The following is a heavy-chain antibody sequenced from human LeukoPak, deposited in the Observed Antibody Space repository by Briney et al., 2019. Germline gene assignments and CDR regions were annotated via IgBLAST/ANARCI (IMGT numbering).Heavy chain of an antibody. J-gene: IGHJ4*02. Sequence: PSETLSLTCTVSGGSISSYYWSWIRQPPGKGLEWIGCIYYSGSTNYNPSLKSRVTISVDTSKNQFSLKLSSVTAADTAVYYCARRSGRATFDYWGQGTLVTVSS. D-gene: IGHD3-10*01. CDR1: GGSISSYY. CDR2: IYYSGST. V-gene: IGHV4-59*01. CDR3: ARRSGRATFDY.